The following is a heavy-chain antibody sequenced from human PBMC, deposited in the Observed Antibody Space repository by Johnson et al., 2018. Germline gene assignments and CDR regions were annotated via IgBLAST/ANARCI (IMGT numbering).Heavy chain of an antibody. D-gene: IGHD3-9*01. CDR2: IIPIFGTA. CDR1: GGTFSSYA. CDR3: ARGLNYDILTGYRYCGMDV. Sequence: VQLVETGAEVKKPGSSVKVSCKASGGTFSSYAISWVRQAPGQGLEWMGGIIPIFGTANYAQKFQGRVTITADESTSTAYMELSSLRSEDTALYYCARGLNYDILTGYRYCGMDVWGQGTTVTVSS. J-gene: IGHJ6*02. V-gene: IGHV1-69*01.